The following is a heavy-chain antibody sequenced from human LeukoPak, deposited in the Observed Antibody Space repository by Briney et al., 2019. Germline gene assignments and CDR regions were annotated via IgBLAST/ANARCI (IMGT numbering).Heavy chain of an antibody. Sequence: GGSLRLSCAASGFTFSRDWMHWVRQAPGKGLVWVARIKYDGSTTNSADSVEGRFTISRDNAQNSLYLQMNSLRAEDTAIYYCVRDRGTYRPIDYWGQGTLVTVSS. CDR1: GFTFSRDW. J-gene: IGHJ4*02. CDR3: VRDRGTYRPIDY. V-gene: IGHV3-74*01. D-gene: IGHD1-26*01. CDR2: IKYDGSTT.